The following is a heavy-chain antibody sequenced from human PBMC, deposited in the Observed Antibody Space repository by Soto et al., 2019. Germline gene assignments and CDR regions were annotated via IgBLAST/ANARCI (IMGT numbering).Heavy chain of an antibody. CDR3: AKDGWQLVFLQYYDYYYVMDV. CDR2: ISYDGSNK. J-gene: IGHJ6*02. Sequence: GGSLRLSCAASGFTFSSYGMPWVRQDPGNGLEWVAVISYDGSNKYYADSVKGRFTISRDNSKNTLYLQMNSLRAEDTAVYYYAKDGWQLVFLQYYDYYYVMDVLGQGTTVTVSS. D-gene: IGHD6-6*01. V-gene: IGHV3-30*18. CDR1: GFTFSSYG.